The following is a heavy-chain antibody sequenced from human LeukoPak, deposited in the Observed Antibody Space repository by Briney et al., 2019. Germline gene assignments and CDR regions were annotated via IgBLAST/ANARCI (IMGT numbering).Heavy chain of an antibody. CDR3: ARGRVSSSIYYSTYYYYFYMDV. Sequence: SETLSLTCTVSGGSISSYYWNWIRQPPGKGLEWIGYIFYSGNTRYNPSLRSRVSISVDTSKNQFSLKLSSVTAADTAVYFCARGRVSSSIYYSTYYYYFYMDVWGKGTTVIVSS. J-gene: IGHJ6*03. CDR2: IFYSGNT. D-gene: IGHD4-11*01. V-gene: IGHV4-59*01. CDR1: GGSISSYY.